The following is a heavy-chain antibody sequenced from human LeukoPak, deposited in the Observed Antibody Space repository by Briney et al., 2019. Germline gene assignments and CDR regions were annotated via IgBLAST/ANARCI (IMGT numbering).Heavy chain of an antibody. CDR3: ARLDTVVTPADY. CDR1: GFTFSSYA. V-gene: IGHV3-30-3*01. Sequence: HAGGSLRLSCAASGFTFSSYAMHWVRQAPGKGLEWVAVISYDGSNKYYADSVKGRFTISRDNSKNTLYLQMNSLRAEDTAVYYCARLDTVVTPADYWGQGTLVTVSS. CDR2: ISYDGSNK. D-gene: IGHD4-23*01. J-gene: IGHJ4*02.